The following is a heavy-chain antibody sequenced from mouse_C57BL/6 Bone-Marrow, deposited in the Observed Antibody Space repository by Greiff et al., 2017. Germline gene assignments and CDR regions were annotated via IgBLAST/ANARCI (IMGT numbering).Heavy chain of an antibody. CDR1: GYTFTDYY. Sequence: VQLKESGPELVKPGASVKISCKASGYTFTDYYINWVKQRPGQGLEWIGWIFPGSGSTYYNEKFKGKATLTVDKSSSTAYMLLSSLTSEDSAVYCCARSLYYDYYFDYWGQGTTLTVSS. D-gene: IGHD2-4*01. CDR2: IFPGSGST. J-gene: IGHJ2*01. V-gene: IGHV1-75*01. CDR3: ARSLYYDYYFDY.